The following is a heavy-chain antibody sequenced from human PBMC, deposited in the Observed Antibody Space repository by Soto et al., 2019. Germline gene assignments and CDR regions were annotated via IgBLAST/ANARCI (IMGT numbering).Heavy chain of an antibody. CDR1: GGSISTNY. CDR2: IYYSGTT. D-gene: IGHD2-2*01. V-gene: IGHV4-59*01. CDR3: ARGMCSSSTCIAGVFDY. J-gene: IGHJ4*02. Sequence: QVQLQESGPGLVKPSETLSLTCTVSGGSISTNYWSWIRQPPGKGLEWIGYIYYSGTTNYNPSLKSRVTISVDTSKNQFSLKLSSVTAADTAVYYCARGMCSSSTCIAGVFDYWGQGTLVTVSS.